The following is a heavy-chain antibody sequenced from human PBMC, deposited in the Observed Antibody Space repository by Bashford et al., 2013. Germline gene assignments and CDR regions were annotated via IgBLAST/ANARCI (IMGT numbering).Heavy chain of an antibody. CDR2: ISASSSYI. Sequence: GSLRLSCLVSGFTFTRHSMVWVRQAPGKGLEWVSYISASSSYISYADTFKGRFTVSRDNAKNSLYLQLSSLRAEDTAVYYCARTTEGIRGNNMDVWGQGTTVTVSS. J-gene: IGHJ6*02. CDR1: GFTFTRHS. CDR3: ARTTEGIRGNNMDV. D-gene: IGHD4-17*01. V-gene: IGHV3-21*01.